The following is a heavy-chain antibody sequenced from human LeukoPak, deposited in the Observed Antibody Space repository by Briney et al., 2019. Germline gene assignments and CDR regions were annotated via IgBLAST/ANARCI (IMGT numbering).Heavy chain of an antibody. Sequence: GGSLRLSCTGSGSSFGDYGLTWVRQAPGKGLEWVSFIRSKAYDGTTEYAASVKGRFTISRDDSKSIAYLQVNSLKTEDTALYYCTRGRYSASGSLTPFDIWGQGTMVTVSS. J-gene: IGHJ3*02. CDR3: TRGRYSASGSLTPFDI. D-gene: IGHD3-10*01. V-gene: IGHV3-49*04. CDR2: IRSKAYDGTT. CDR1: GSSFGDYG.